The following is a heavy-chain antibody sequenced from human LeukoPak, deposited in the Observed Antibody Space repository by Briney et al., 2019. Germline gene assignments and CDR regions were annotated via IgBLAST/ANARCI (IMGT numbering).Heavy chain of an antibody. D-gene: IGHD6-19*01. J-gene: IGHJ4*02. CDR3: STSAGGTVAVAVGFDY. CDR2: IYYSGTT. V-gene: IGHV4-39*01. CDR1: GGSISSSSHY. Sequence: SETLSLTCTVSGGSISSSSHYWGWIRQPPGKGLEWIGSIYYSGTTYSNPSLKSRVTTSVDTSKNQFSLKLSSVTAEDTAVYYCSTSAGGTVAVAVGFDYWGQGTLVTVSS.